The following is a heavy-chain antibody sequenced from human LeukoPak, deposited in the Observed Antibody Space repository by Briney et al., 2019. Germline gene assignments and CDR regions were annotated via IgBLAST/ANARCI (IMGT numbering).Heavy chain of an antibody. CDR3: ARDKVMGATYFDC. CDR1: GFTFSSYW. D-gene: IGHD1-26*01. J-gene: IGHJ4*02. V-gene: IGHV3-7*01. CDR2: IKQDGSEK. Sequence: PGGSLRLSCAASGFTFSSYWMSWVRQVPGKGLEWVANIKQDGSEKYYVDSVKGRFTISRDNARNSLYLQMDGLRAEDTALYYCARDKVMGATYFDCWGQGTLVTVSS.